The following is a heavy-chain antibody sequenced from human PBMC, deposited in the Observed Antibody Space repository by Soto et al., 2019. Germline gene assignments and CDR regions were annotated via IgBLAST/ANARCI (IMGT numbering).Heavy chain of an antibody. CDR2: ISAAGDT. J-gene: IGHJ6*02. Sequence: EVQLVESGGGLVQPGGSLRLSCAASGFTFSSYDMHWVRQTTGKSLEWVSAISAAGDTYYAGYVKGRFTISRENVKNSLYLQMNSLRDEDTAVYYCARDRVTMVRGDYYGMDVWGQGTTVTVSS. CDR3: ARDRVTMVRGDYYGMDV. V-gene: IGHV3-13*01. CDR1: GFTFSSYD. D-gene: IGHD3-10*01.